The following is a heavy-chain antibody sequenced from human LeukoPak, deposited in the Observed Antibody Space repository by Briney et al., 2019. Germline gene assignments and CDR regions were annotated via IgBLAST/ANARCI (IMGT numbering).Heavy chain of an antibody. CDR3: ARGLASPDLFYFDY. CDR1: GYTFTGNQ. V-gene: IGHV1-2*02. D-gene: IGHD3-3*02. CDR2: INPNSGGT. Sequence: GASVKVSCKASGYTFTGNQIHWVRQAPGQGLEWMGWINPNSGGTASTQRFQGRVTMTRDTSISTAYMELRRLGPGDTAVYYCARGLASPDLFYFDYWGQGTLVTVAS. J-gene: IGHJ4*02.